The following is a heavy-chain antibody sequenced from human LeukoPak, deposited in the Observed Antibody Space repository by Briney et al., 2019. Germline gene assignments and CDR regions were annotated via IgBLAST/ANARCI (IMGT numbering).Heavy chain of an antibody. J-gene: IGHJ5*01. D-gene: IGHD2-8*01. CDR1: GGSISSSSYY. CDR2: IYYTGST. CDR3: ARAVLATKSEHWFDS. V-gene: IGHV4-61*01. Sequence: SETLSLTCTVSGGSISSSSYYWSWIRQPPGKGLEWIGYIYYTGSTNYNSSLKSRVTISVDTSKNQFSLNLSSVTAADTAMYYCARAVLATKSEHWFDSWGQGTLVTVSS.